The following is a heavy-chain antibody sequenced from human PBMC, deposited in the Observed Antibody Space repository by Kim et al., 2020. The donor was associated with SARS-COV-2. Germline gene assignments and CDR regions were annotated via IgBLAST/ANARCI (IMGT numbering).Heavy chain of an antibody. CDR3: ARLDPITGTTDAPHDY. CDR2: ISAYNGNT. Sequence: ASVKVSCKASGYTFTSYGISWVRQAPGQGLEWMGWISAYNGNTNYAQKLQGRVTMTTDTSTSTAYMELRSLRSDDTAVYYCARLDPITGTTDAPHDYWGQGTLVTVSS. D-gene: IGHD1-20*01. V-gene: IGHV1-18*01. J-gene: IGHJ4*02. CDR1: GYTFTSYG.